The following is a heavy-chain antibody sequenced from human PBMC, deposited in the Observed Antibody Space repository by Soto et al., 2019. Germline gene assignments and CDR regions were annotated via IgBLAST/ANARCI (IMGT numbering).Heavy chain of an antibody. J-gene: IGHJ3*02. V-gene: IGHV3-23*01. CDR1: GFTFSSYA. CDR3: AKSLPQWLVYNQDAFDI. CDR2: ISGSGGST. D-gene: IGHD6-19*01. Sequence: GGSLRLSCAASGFTFSSYAMSWVRQAPGKGLEWVSAISGSGGSTYYADSVKGRFTISRDNSKNTLYLQMNSLRAEDTAVYYCAKSLPQWLVYNQDAFDIWGQGTMVTVSS.